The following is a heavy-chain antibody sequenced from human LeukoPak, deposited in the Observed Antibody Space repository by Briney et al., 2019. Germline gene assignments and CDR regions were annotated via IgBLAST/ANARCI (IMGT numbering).Heavy chain of an antibody. CDR1: GDSIGRYC. Sequence: PSETLSLTCTISGDSIGRYCWGWIRQPPGKGLEWLGTMDYSGNTYYNPSLKGRVILSLDTSRNQLSLTLNSVTATETAVYYCTRGGFVSYYYGSGSYSPLDYWGQGTLVTVSS. D-gene: IGHD3-10*01. CDR2: MDYSGNT. CDR3: TRGGFVSYYYGSGSYSPLDY. J-gene: IGHJ4*02. V-gene: IGHV4-39*02.